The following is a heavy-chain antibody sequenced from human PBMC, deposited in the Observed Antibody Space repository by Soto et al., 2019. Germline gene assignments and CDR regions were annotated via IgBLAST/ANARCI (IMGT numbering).Heavy chain of an antibody. V-gene: IGHV3-7*01. J-gene: IGHJ4*02. Sequence: GGSLRLSCASSVFTFSTFWMNCVRHSPGEGLEWVANIRFDGSETYYAESMKGRFTISRDNAKDSVYMQISRLRAEDTALYFCVRGCNRAACHLHFDNWGQGAQVTVSS. CDR2: IRFDGSET. CDR3: VRGCNRAACHLHFDN. CDR1: VFTFSTFW.